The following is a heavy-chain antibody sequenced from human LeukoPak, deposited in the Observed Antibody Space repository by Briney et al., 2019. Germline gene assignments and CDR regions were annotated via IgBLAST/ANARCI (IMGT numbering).Heavy chain of an antibody. J-gene: IGHJ3*02. CDR2: IYWDDDK. CDR3: ARIWFGELFGGAFDI. V-gene: IGHV2-5*02. Sequence: SGPTLVNPTQTLTLTCTFSGFSLSTSGLGVGWIRQPPGKALEWLALIYWDDDKRYSPSLKSRLTITKDTSKNQVVLTMTNMDPVDTATYYCARIWFGELFGGAFDIWGQGTMVTVSS. D-gene: IGHD3-10*01. CDR1: GFSLSTSGLG.